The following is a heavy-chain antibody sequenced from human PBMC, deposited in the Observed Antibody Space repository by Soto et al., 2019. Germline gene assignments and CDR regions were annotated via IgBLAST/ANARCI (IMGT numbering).Heavy chain of an antibody. Sequence: ASVKVSCKASGYTFTGYYMHWVRQAPGQGLEWMGWINPNSGGTNYAQKFQGRVTMTRDTSISTAYMELSRLRSDDTAVYYCARGEYYDILPGYFLGFEPLGQGTLVNVS. CDR1: GYTFTGYY. CDR2: INPNSGGT. CDR3: ARGEYYDILPGYFLGFEP. D-gene: IGHD3-9*01. J-gene: IGHJ5*02. V-gene: IGHV1-2*02.